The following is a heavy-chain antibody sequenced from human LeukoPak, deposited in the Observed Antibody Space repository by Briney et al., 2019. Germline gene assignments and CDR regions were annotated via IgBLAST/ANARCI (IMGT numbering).Heavy chain of an antibody. J-gene: IGHJ4*02. CDR3: AKDRPQPMVRGVIHSGY. Sequence: PGGSLRLSCAASGFTFSTDNMNWVRQAPGKGLEWVSSISSDSTYIYYADSVKGRFTISRDNAKNSLYLQVNSLRAEDTAVYYCAKDRPQPMVRGVIHSGYWGQGTLVTVSS. CDR2: ISSDSTYI. CDR1: GFTFSTDN. V-gene: IGHV3-21*01. D-gene: IGHD3-10*01.